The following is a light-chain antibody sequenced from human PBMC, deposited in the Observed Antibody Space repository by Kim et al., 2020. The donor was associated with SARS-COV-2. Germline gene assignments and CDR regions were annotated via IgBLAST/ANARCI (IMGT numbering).Light chain of an antibody. Sequence: GESVTISCTGTSSDMGGYNYVSWYQKYPGKAPKLMIYDVSKRPSGVPDRFSGSKSGNTASLTISGLQAEDEADYYCCSYIGTSTMVFGGGTQLTVL. CDR2: DVS. J-gene: IGLJ2*01. CDR3: CSYIGTSTMV. V-gene: IGLV2-11*03. CDR1: SSDMGGYNY.